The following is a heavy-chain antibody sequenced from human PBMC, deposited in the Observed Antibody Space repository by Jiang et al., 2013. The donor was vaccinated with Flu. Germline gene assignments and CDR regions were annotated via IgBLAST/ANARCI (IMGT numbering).Heavy chain of an antibody. CDR3: AREVVVVVAAYYGMDV. CDR2: INPNSGGT. D-gene: IGHD2-15*01. Sequence: SGAEVKKPGASVKVSCKASGYTFTGYYMHWVRQAPGQGLEWMGWINPNSGGTNYAQKFQGRVTMTRDTSISTAYMELSRLRSDDTAVYYCAREVVVVVAAYYGMDVWGQGTTVTVSS. CDR1: GYTFTGYY. V-gene: IGHV1-2*02. J-gene: IGHJ6*02.